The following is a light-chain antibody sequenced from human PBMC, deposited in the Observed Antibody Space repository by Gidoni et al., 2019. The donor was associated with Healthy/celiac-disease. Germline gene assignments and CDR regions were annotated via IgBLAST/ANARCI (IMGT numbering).Light chain of an antibody. CDR2: GNS. V-gene: IGLV1-40*01. J-gene: IGLJ1*01. Sequence: QSVLTQPPSVSGAPGPRVTIPCTGSSSNIGAGYDVHWYQQLPGTAPKLLIYGNSNRPSGVPDRFSGSKSGTSASLAITGLQAEDEADYYCQSYDSSLSGPRVFGTGTKVTVL. CDR3: QSYDSSLSGPRV. CDR1: SSNIGAGYD.